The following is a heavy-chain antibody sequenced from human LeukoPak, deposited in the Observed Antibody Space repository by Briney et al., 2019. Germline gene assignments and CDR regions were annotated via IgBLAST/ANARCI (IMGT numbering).Heavy chain of an antibody. CDR1: GYTFTHNY. D-gene: IGHD2-2*01. V-gene: IGHV1-2*02. CDR3: TRGVGTSLFAD. J-gene: IGHJ4*02. Sequence: ASVKVSCKASGYTFTHNYIHSVRQAPGQGLEWMGWINPNSGGKNSAQRFQGRVAMTRDTSISTAYMDLSSLRSDDTAVYYCTRGVGTSLFADWGQGTLVTVSS. CDR2: INPNSGGK.